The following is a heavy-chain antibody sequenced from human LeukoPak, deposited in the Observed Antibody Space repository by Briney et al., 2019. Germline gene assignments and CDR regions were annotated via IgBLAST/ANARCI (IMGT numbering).Heavy chain of an antibody. Sequence: GRALRVSCAASGFTFRSAAMRAVRQAPGKGLEWVAVISFEGSNKYYADSVKGRFTIPRDNSNTRRYLQINSLRAEETSVYYFARSRNNWNYHGEIYWGQGTLVTVSS. CDR1: GFTFRSAA. CDR3: ARSRNNWNYHGEIY. J-gene: IGHJ4*02. D-gene: IGHD1-7*01. V-gene: IGHV3-30*01. CDR2: ISFEGSNK.